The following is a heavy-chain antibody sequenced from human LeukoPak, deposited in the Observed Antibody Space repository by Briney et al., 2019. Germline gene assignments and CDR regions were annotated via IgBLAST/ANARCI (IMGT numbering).Heavy chain of an antibody. CDR2: IYHSGST. Sequence: PSETLSLTCTVSGGSISSYYWGWIRQPPGKGLEWIGSIYHSGSTYYNPSLKSRVTISVDTSKNQFSLKLSSVTAADTAVYYCARLDSTSWIPSDYWGQRTLVTVSS. J-gene: IGHJ4*02. V-gene: IGHV4-38-2*02. CDR1: GGSISSYY. CDR3: ARLDSTSWIPSDY. D-gene: IGHD2-2*01.